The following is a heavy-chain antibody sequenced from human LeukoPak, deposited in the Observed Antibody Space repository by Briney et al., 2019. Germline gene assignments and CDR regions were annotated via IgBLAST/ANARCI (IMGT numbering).Heavy chain of an antibody. CDR2: ISAYNGNT. D-gene: IGHD3-9*01. J-gene: IGHJ4*02. CDR1: GYTFTSYG. Sequence: ASVKVSCKASGYTFTSYGISWVRQAPGQGLEWMGWISAYNGNTNYAQKLQGRVTMTTDTSTSTAYMELRSLRSDDTAVYYCARVPELRYFDWLLPSSDYWGQGTLVTVSS. V-gene: IGHV1-18*01. CDR3: ARVPELRYFDWLLPSSDY.